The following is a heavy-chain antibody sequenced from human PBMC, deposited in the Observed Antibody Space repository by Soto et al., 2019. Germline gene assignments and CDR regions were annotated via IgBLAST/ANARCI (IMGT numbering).Heavy chain of an antibody. CDR3: ARRLQWQLRPLDS. D-gene: IGHD6-19*01. Sequence: GGSLRLSCEGSGFTFNDYNMTGIRQAPGKGLEWVAYINTLSTAIYYADSVKGRFTISRDNAKNSLYLQMNGLRAEDTATYYCARRLQWQLRPLDSWGRGTLVSGSS. CDR2: INTLSTAI. J-gene: IGHJ5*01. CDR1: GFTFNDYN. V-gene: IGHV3-11*01.